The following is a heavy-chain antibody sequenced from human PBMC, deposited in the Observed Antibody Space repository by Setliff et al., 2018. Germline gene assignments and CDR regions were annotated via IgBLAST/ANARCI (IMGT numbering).Heavy chain of an antibody. CDR3: VRGPGPSVVVAIPFDH. CDR2: ISPVYGIA. Sequence: ASVKVSCKTSGYAFITFGMSWVRQAPGQGLEWMGWISPVYGIANYARKFQGRVTMTADTSTTTAYLELTSLRYDDTAVYYCVRGPGPSVVVAIPFDHWGQGSLGTVSS. CDR1: GYAFITFG. D-gene: IGHD3-22*01. J-gene: IGHJ4*02. V-gene: IGHV1-18*01.